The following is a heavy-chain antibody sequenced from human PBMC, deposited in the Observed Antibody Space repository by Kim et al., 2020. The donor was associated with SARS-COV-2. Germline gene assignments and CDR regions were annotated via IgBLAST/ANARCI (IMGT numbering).Heavy chain of an antibody. D-gene: IGHD2-15*01. Sequence: GGSLRLSCKVSGFILNNYVIHWVRQAPGKGLEWVAVITEDGRVTFYAESVKGRFTISRDISKNTVNLQMNSLRGDDTAVYYCARRSPCSGGPCRRRDHFDSWAQGPL. CDR3: ARRSPCSGGPCRRRDHFDS. J-gene: IGHJ4*02. CDR1: GFILNNYV. V-gene: IGHV3-30*03. CDR2: ITEDGRVT.